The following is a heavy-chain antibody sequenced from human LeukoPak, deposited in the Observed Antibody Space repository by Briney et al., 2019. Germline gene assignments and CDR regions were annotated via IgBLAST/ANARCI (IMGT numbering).Heavy chain of an antibody. Sequence: GASVKVSCKASGYTFIDFYIHWVRQAPGQGLEYVGWITPKSGDTYSPQRFQGRVTITRDASISTAYMELSSLRSDDTAVYFCARVRLADERAWAYWGQGTLVTVSS. CDR1: GYTFIDFY. CDR2: ITPKSGDT. J-gene: IGHJ4*02. V-gene: IGHV1-2*02. CDR3: ARVRLADERAWAY. D-gene: IGHD3-3*02.